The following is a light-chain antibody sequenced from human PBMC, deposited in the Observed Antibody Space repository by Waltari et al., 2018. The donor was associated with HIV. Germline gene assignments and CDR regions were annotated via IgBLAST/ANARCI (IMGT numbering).Light chain of an antibody. V-gene: IGLV3-19*01. J-gene: IGLJ1*01. CDR3: NSRDSSGNPPYV. CDR2: GKN. CDR1: SLRSYY. Sequence: SSELTQDPAVSVALGQTVRIRCQGDSLRSYYASWYQQKPGQAPVLVIYGKNNRPSGIPDRFSGSSSGNTASLTITGAQAEDEADYYCNSRDSSGNPPYVFGTGTKVTVL.